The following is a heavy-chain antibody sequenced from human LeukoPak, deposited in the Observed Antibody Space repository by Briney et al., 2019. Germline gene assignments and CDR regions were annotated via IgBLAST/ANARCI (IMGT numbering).Heavy chain of an antibody. CDR1: GYTFTSYG. Sequence: ASVKVSCKASGYTFTSYGISWVRQAPGQGLEWMGWISAYNGNTNCAQKLQGRVTMTTDTSTSTACMELRSLRSDDTAVYYCARDPIIVVVPAAVGYNWFDPWGQGTLVTVSS. J-gene: IGHJ5*02. CDR3: ARDPIIVVVPAAVGYNWFDP. D-gene: IGHD2-2*01. CDR2: ISAYNGNT. V-gene: IGHV1-18*01.